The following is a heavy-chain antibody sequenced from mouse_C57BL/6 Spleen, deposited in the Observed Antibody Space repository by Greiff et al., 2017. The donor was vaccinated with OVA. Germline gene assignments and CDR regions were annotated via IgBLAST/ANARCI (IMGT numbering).Heavy chain of an antibody. CDR3: AVYSTAVATGFDY. CDR2: INPNNGTT. J-gene: IGHJ2*01. CDR1: GYTFTDYN. V-gene: IGHV1-39*01. Sequence: VQLQQPGPELVKPGASVKISCKASGYTFTDYNMNWVKQSPGQGLEWIGVINPNNGTTSYNQKFKGKATLTVDQSSSTAYMQLNSLTSGDSAVYDSAVYSTAVATGFDYWGQGTTVTVSS. D-gene: IGHD1-1*01.